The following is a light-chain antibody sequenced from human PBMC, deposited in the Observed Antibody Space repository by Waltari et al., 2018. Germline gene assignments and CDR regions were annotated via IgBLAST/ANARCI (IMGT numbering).Light chain of an antibody. CDR3: QQYDISPLT. CDR2: GAS. V-gene: IGKV3-20*01. Sequence: EIVLTQSPGTLSLSPGERATLSCRASQTVRTTYLAWYQQKPGQAPTLLIYGASSRATGIPDRFSGSGSGTDFSLTISSLEPEDGAVYYCQQYDISPLTFGGGTKVEIK. CDR1: QTVRTTY. J-gene: IGKJ4*01.